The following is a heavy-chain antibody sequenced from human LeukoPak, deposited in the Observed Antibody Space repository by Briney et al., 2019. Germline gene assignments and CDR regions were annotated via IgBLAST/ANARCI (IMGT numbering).Heavy chain of an antibody. Sequence: KPSETLSLTCTVSGGSISSSSDYWGWIRQPPGKGLEWIGSIYYSGSTYYNPSLKSRVTISVDTSKNQFSLKLSSVTAADTAVYYCARDPEYPPAGAGFDYWGQGTLVTVSS. CDR1: GGSISSSSDY. D-gene: IGHD6-19*01. CDR2: IYYSGST. J-gene: IGHJ4*02. CDR3: ARDPEYPPAGAGFDY. V-gene: IGHV4-39*02.